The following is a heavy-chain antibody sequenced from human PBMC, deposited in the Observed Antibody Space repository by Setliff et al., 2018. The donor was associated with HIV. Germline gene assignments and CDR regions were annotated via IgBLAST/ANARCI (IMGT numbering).Heavy chain of an antibody. CDR1: GGSISSYY. CDR3: ARHANYDFWSGYWGYYFDY. D-gene: IGHD3-3*01. J-gene: IGHJ4*02. Sequence: SETLSLTCTVSGGSISSYYWSWIRQPPGKGLEWIGYIYYSGSTNYNPSLKTRVTISIDTSKKQVSLKLSSVTAADTAVYYCARHANYDFWSGYWGYYFDYWGQGTLVTVSS. CDR2: IYYSGST. V-gene: IGHV4-59*08.